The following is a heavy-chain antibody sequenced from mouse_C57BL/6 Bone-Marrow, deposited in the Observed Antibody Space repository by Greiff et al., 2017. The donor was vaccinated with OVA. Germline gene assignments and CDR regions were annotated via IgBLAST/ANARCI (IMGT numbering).Heavy chain of an antibody. CDR3: TRRTGPIYYYGSGYYGRWYFDV. CDR1: GYTFTSYW. Sequence: QVQLQQPGAELVKPGASVKLSCKASGYTFTSYWMHWVKQRPGQGLEWIGMIHPNSGSTNYNEKFKSKATLTVDKSSSTAYMQLSSLTSEDSEVYYWTRRTGPIYYYGSGYYGRWYFDVWDTGTAITVSS. D-gene: IGHD1-1*01. V-gene: IGHV1-64*01. CDR2: IHPNSGST. J-gene: IGHJ1*03.